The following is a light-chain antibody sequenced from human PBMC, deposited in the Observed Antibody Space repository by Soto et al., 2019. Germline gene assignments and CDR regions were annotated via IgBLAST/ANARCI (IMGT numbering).Light chain of an antibody. J-gene: IGLJ2*01. CDR1: SSDVGSYKF. CDR3: CSYAGSSTFV. CDR2: EGS. Sequence: QSALTQPASVSGSPGQSITISCTGTSSDVGSYKFVSWYQQHPGKAPKLIIYEGSKRPSGASNRFSGSKSGNTASLTISGLQAEDEADYYCCSYAGSSTFVFGGGTKLTVL. V-gene: IGLV2-23*03.